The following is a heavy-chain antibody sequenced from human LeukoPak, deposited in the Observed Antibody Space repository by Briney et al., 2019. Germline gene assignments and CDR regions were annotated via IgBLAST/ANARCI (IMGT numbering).Heavy chain of an antibody. CDR1: GFTFSSYS. D-gene: IGHD2-2*01. J-gene: IGHJ5*02. CDR2: ISSSSSYI. V-gene: IGHV3-21*01. Sequence: GGSLRLSCAASGFTFSSYSMNWVRQAPGKGLEWVSSISSSSSYIYYADSVKGRFTISRDNAKNSLYLQMNSLRAEDTAVYYCARDPTGYCSSTSCLVGWFDPWGQGTLVTVSS. CDR3: ARDPTGYCSSTSCLVGWFDP.